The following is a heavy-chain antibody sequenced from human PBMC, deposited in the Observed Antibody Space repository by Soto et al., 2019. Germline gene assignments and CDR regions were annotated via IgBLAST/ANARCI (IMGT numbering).Heavy chain of an antibody. V-gene: IGHV4-59*08. J-gene: IGHJ4*02. CDR3: ARRYGYSFDY. CDR1: GGSSSSYY. D-gene: IGHD1-20*01. CDR2: IYYSGST. Sequence: QVQLQESGPGLVKPSETLSLTCTVSGGSSSSYYWSWIRQPPGKGLEWIGYIYYSGSTNYNPSLKSRVTISVDTYKNQFSLKLSSVTAADTAVYYCARRYGYSFDYWGQGTLVTVSS.